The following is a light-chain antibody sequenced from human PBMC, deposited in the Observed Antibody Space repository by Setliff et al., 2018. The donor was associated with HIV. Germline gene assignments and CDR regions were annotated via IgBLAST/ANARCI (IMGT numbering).Light chain of an antibody. CDR3: LLFMSTAYV. CDR1: SGAVSNSHK. CDR2: DTN. J-gene: IGLJ1*01. Sequence: QTVVTQEPSLSVSPGGTVTLTCGLSSGAVSNSHKPSWYQQTPGQPPRTLIYDTNSRSSGVPDCFSGSIFGNTAALTITGAQADDESDYYCLLFMSTAYVFGTGTKVTVL. V-gene: IGLV8-61*02.